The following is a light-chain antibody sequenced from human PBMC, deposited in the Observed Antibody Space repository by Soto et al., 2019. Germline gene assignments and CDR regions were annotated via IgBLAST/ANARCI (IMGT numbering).Light chain of an antibody. CDR3: NSYTTSETYV. CDR1: NSDVGSYNR. Sequence: QSVLTQPASVSGSPGQPITISCTGTNSDVGSYNRVSWYQQPPGTAPKLIIYDVNNRPSGVSYRFSGSKSGNTASLTISGLQAEDEADYYCNSYTTSETYVFGTGTKVTVL. CDR2: DVN. J-gene: IGLJ1*01. V-gene: IGLV2-18*02.